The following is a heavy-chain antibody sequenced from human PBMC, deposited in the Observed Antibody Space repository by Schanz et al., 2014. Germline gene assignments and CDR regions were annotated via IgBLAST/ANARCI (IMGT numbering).Heavy chain of an antibody. CDR2: VNPNSGNT. Sequence: QVQLAQSETEVKKPGASVTVSCKASGYSFTSYDINWVRRALGQGLEWVGWVNPNSGNTFYAQRFQGRVSMTRKPSISTVYLELSSLRSDDTGVYYCARGGSRSFDVWGQGTVVTVSP. CDR1: GYSFTSYD. D-gene: IGHD3-10*01. V-gene: IGHV1-8*01. CDR3: ARGGSRSFDV. J-gene: IGHJ3*01.